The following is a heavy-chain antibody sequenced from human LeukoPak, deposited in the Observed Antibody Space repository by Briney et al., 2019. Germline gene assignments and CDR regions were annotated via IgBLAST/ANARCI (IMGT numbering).Heavy chain of an antibody. CDR1: GASISSTNW. D-gene: IGHD2-2*01. Sequence: PSDTLSLTCAISGASISSTNWWIWVRQPPGKGLEWIGEMHHSGRTNYNPSLKSRITISVDKSKNQVFLRLNSVAAADTALYYCARAQEGCSRASCYLEPWGQGTLVTVSS. CDR2: MHHSGRT. J-gene: IGHJ5*02. CDR3: ARAQEGCSRASCYLEP. V-gene: IGHV4-4*02.